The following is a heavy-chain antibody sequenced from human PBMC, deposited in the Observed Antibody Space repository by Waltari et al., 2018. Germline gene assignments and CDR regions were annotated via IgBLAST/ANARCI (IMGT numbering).Heavy chain of an antibody. J-gene: IGHJ4*02. CDR3: AKDPLGYCSGGSCYAGGFWDY. CDR1: GFTFSSYA. D-gene: IGHD2-15*01. V-gene: IGHV3-23*04. Sequence: EVQLVESGGGLVQPGGSLRLSCAASGFTFSSYAMSWVRQAPGKGLEWVSAISGSGGSTYYADSVKGRFTISRDNSKNTLYVQMNSLRAEDTAVYYCAKDPLGYCSGGSCYAGGFWDYWGQGTLVTVSS. CDR2: ISGSGGST.